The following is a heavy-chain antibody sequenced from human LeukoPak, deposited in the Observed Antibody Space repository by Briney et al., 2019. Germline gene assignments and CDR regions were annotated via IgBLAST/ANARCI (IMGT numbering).Heavy chain of an antibody. Sequence: PSETLSLTCAVYGGSFSGYYWSWIRQPPGKGLEWIGEINHSGSTNYNPSLKSRVTISVDTSKNQFSLKLSSVTAADTAVYYCARVRRFTYYYDSSGYLDAFDIWGQGTMVTVSS. D-gene: IGHD3-22*01. V-gene: IGHV4-34*01. CDR2: INHSGST. CDR1: GGSFSGYY. CDR3: ARVRRFTYYYDSSGYLDAFDI. J-gene: IGHJ3*02.